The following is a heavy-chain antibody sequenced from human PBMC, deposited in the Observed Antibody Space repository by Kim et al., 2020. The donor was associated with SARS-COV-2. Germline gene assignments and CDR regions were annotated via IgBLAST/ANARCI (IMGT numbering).Heavy chain of an antibody. J-gene: IGHJ4*02. CDR2: ISYDGSNK. CDR1: GFTFSSYA. CDR3: ASSFLIESDY. Sequence: GGSLRLSCAASGFTFSSYAMHWVRQAPGKGLEWVAVISYDGSNKYYADSVKGRFTISRDNSKNTLYLQMNSLRAEDTAVYYCASSFLIESDYWGQGTLVTVSS. D-gene: IGHD3-22*01. V-gene: IGHV3-30*04.